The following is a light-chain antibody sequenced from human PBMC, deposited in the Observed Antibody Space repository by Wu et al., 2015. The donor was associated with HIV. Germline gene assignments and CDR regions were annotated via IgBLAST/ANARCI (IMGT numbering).Light chain of an antibody. J-gene: IGKJ4*01. CDR1: QSIGRN. Sequence: GRSTLSCRASQSIGRNLAWYQQKPGHGSPRLLIYGASRRATGIPDGFSGSGSGTDFTLTISRLEPEDFALYYCQKYATSALAFGGGTKVEIK. V-gene: IGKV3-20*01. CDR2: GAS. CDR3: QKYATSALA.